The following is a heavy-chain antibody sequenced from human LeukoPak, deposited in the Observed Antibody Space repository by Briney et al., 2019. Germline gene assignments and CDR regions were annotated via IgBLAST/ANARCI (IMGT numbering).Heavy chain of an antibody. CDR1: GGSFSGYY. D-gene: IGHD3-22*01. CDR3: ARAPYYYDSSGYWGPGAFDI. Sequence: SETLSLTCAVYGGSFSGYYWSWIRQPPGKGLEWIGEINHSGSTNYNPSLKSRVTISVDTSKNQFSLKLSSVTAADTAVYYCARAPYYYDSSGYWGPGAFDIWGQGTMVTVSS. V-gene: IGHV4-34*01. CDR2: INHSGST. J-gene: IGHJ3*02.